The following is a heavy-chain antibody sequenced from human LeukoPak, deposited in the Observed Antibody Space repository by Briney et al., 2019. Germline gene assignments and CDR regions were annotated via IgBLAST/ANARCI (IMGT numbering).Heavy chain of an antibody. Sequence: SETLSLTCTVSGGSISSYYWSWIRQPPGKGLEWIGYIYYSGSTNYNPSLKSRVTISVDTSKNQFSLKLSSVTAADTAVYYCARESASQAAYFDYWGQGTLVTVSS. CDR1: GGSISSYY. V-gene: IGHV4-59*01. D-gene: IGHD6-13*01. CDR2: IYYSGST. J-gene: IGHJ4*02. CDR3: ARESASQAAYFDY.